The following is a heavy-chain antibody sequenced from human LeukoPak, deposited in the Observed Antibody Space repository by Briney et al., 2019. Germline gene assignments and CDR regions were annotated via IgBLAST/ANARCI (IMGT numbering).Heavy chain of an antibody. V-gene: IGHV4-34*01. J-gene: IGHJ4*02. CDR1: GGSFSGYY. CDR2: INHSGST. Sequence: NPSETLSLTCAVYGGSFSGYYWSWIRQPPGKGLEWIGEINHSGSTNYNPSLKSRVTISVDTSKNQFSLKLSSVTAADTAVYYCATGYFERVYYFDYWGQGTLVTVSS. D-gene: IGHD2-15*01. CDR3: ATGYFERVYYFDY.